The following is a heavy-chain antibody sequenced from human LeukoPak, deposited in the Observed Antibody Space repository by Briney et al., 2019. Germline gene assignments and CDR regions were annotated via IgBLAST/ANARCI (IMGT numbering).Heavy chain of an antibody. CDR2: IYNSGST. J-gene: IGHJ4*02. Sequence: KPSETLSLTCTVSGGSTSSLYWSWIRQPPGKGLEWIGFIYNSGSTSYNPSLKSRVTISLDTSRNQFSLKLSSVTAADTAVYYCARTRRDGYNPWYFDYWGQGTLVTVSS. CDR1: GGSTSSLY. CDR3: ARTRRDGYNPWYFDY. D-gene: IGHD5-24*01. V-gene: IGHV4-59*11.